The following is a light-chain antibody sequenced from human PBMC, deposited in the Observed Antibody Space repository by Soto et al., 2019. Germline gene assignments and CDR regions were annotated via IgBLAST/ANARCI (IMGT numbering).Light chain of an antibody. CDR1: SSNIGAGYD. J-gene: IGLJ2*01. CDR3: QSYDSSLSGVV. CDR2: GNS. V-gene: IGLV1-40*01. Sequence: QSVLTQPPSVSGAPGQRVTSSCTGSSSNIGAGYDVHWYQQLPGTAPKLLIYGNSNRPSRVPDRFSGSKSGTSASLAITGLQAEDEADYYCQSYDSSLSGVVFGGGTKLTVL.